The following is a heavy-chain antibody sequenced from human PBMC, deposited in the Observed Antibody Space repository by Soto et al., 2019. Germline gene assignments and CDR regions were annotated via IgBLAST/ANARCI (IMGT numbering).Heavy chain of an antibody. Sequence: GGSLRLSCAASGFTFSSYAMSWVRQAPGKGLEWVSGISSSGGSTYYADSVKGRFTISRDNSKNTLFLRMNRPRVEDTAVYYCMRPAPRGRHYFYFGMDVWGQRTTVTVSS. D-gene: IGHD3-10*01. CDR2: ISSSGGST. CDR1: GFTFSSYA. J-gene: IGHJ6*02. CDR3: MRPAPRGRHYFYFGMDV. V-gene: IGHV3-23*01.